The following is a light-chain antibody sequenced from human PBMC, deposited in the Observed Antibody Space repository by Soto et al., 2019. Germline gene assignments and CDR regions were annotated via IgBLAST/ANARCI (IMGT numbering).Light chain of an antibody. V-gene: IGLV2-23*01. CDR2: EGS. Sequence: QSVLTQPTSVSGSPGQSITISCTGTSSDVGSYNLVSWYQQHPGKAPKLMIYEGSKRPSGVSNRFSGSKSGNTASLTISGLQAEDEADYYCCSYAGSIVVFGGGTKDTVL. CDR3: CSYAGSIVV. CDR1: SSDVGSYNL. J-gene: IGLJ2*01.